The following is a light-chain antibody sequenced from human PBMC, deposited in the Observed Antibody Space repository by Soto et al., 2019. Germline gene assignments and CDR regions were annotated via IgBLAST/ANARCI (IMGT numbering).Light chain of an antibody. CDR3: QQTDSTPQT. CDR2: AAS. J-gene: IGKJ1*01. CDR1: QSIRNY. Sequence: DIQMTQSPSTLSASVGDRVTISCRASQSIRNYVSWYQQKPGTAPKLLIRAASTLQSGVPSRFSGSGSGTDFTLTTSSLHIEYFATYFCQQTDSTPQTFGQGT. V-gene: IGKV1-39*01.